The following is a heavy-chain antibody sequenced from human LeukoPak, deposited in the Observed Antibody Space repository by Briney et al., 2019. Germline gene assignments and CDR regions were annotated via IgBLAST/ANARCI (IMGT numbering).Heavy chain of an antibody. CDR2: IIPIFGTA. V-gene: IGHV1-69*13. CDR3: ARHHTKMATISFFDY. J-gene: IGHJ4*02. Sequence: SVKVSCKASGGTFSSYAISWVRQAPGQGLEWMGGIIPIFGTANYAQKFQGRVTITADESTSTAYMELSSLRSEDTAVYYCARHHTKMATISFFDYWGQGTLVTASS. D-gene: IGHD5-24*01. CDR1: GGTFSSYA.